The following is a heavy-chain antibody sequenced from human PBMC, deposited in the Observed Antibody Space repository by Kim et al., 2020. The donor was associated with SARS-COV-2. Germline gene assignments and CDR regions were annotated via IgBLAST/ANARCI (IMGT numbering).Heavy chain of an antibody. V-gene: IGHV4-34*01. CDR2: IDYSGSL. D-gene: IGHD3-10*01. J-gene: IGHJ4*02. CDR3: AKGGPLWFGTF. Sequence: SETLSLTCGVSGESISGNYWHWIRQLPAKGLEWIGEIDYSGSLNYNPSLKSRVIISVDTSKNQFSLTLTSVVAADTAVYYCAKGGPLWFGTFWGQGTRVTVSS. CDR1: GESISGNY.